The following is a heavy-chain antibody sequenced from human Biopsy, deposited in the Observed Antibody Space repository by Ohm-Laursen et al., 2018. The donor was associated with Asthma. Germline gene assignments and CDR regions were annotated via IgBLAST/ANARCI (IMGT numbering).Heavy chain of an antibody. CDR3: ARGAYYDFWSGYSRPIPGYYGMDV. J-gene: IGHJ6*02. Sequence: SLRLSCTASGFTLGDYWMCWVRQVPGKGLEWVANIKHDGSEKNHVDSLKGRFTISRDNAKNSLYLQMNSLRAEDTSVYYCARGAYYDFWSGYSRPIPGYYGMDVWGHGTTVTVSS. CDR1: GFTLGDYW. D-gene: IGHD3-3*01. CDR2: IKHDGSEK. V-gene: IGHV3-7*04.